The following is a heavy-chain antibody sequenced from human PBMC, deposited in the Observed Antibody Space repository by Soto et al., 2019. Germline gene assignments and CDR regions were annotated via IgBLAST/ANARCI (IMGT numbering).Heavy chain of an antibody. Sequence: SGPTLVNPTQTLALTCTFSGFSLTTPGASVGWIRQPPGKALECLALTYWNDDKRYWPSLRNRLTITKDTSKNQVVLTMTDMDPVDTATYYCARNSRARRPNGGDSDFDHWGQGTLVTVSS. J-gene: IGHJ4*02. V-gene: IGHV2-5*01. CDR1: GFSLTTPGAS. D-gene: IGHD2-21*02. CDR2: TYWNDDK. CDR3: ARNSRARRPNGGDSDFDH.